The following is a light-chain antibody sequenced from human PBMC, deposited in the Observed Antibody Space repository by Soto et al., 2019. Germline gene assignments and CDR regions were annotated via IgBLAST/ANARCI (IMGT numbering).Light chain of an antibody. CDR3: QQYGSSPET. CDR2: GAS. J-gene: IGKJ1*01. CDR1: QSVSSSY. Sequence: EIVLTPSPGTLSLSPGERATLSCRASQSVSSSYLAWYQQKPGQAPRLLIYGASSRATGIPDRFSGSGSGTDLTLTISRLEPEDFAVYYCQQYGSSPETFGQGTKVDIK. V-gene: IGKV3-20*01.